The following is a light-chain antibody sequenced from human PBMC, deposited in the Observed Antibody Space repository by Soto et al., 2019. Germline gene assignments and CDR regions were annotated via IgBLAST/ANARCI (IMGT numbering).Light chain of an antibody. CDR1: QGIRND. CDR3: QQHNSYPRT. CDR2: AAS. V-gene: IGKV1-17*01. Sequence: DIQMTQSPSSLSASVGDRVTITCRASQGIRNDLGWYQQKPGKATKLLINAASSLQSGDPSRFSGSGSGTKYTLTISRLQPEDFATYYCQQHNSYPRTLGQGTKVAIK. J-gene: IGKJ1*01.